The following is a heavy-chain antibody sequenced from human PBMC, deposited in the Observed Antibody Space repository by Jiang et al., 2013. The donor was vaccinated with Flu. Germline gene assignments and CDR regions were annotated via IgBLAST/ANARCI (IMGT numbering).Heavy chain of an antibody. CDR1: GFTFSYYG. V-gene: IGHV3-30*02. CDR3: ATLRGSSYDTYLADY. J-gene: IGHJ4*02. Sequence: RLSCAASGFTFSYYGMHWVRQSPGKGLEWVASLWHDGSNKFYADSVRGRFTISRDNSRNTLYLQMDSLRPEDTALYYCATLRGSSYDTYLADYWGQGTLVTVSS. D-gene: IGHD3-9*01. CDR2: LWHDGSNK.